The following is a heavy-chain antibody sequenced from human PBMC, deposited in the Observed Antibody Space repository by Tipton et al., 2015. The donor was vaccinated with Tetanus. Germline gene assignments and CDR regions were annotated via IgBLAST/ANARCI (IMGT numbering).Heavy chain of an antibody. CDR3: AASVVRWFDP. CDR2: VNYVGST. Sequence: TLSLTCTVSGGSIRGGTFYWGWIRQPPGKGLEWIGEVNYVGSTNYNPSLKSRVTMSVDASKKQLSLKLSSVAAADTAVYYCAASVVRWFDPWGQGTLVTVSS. CDR1: GGSIRGGTFY. V-gene: IGHV4-39*07. D-gene: IGHD2-2*01. J-gene: IGHJ5*02.